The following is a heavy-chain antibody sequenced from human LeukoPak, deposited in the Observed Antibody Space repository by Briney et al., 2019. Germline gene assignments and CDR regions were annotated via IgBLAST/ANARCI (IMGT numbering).Heavy chain of an antibody. V-gene: IGHV1-8*01. CDR1: GYTFTSYD. Sequence: ASVKVSCKASGYTFTSYDINWVRQATGQGLEWMGWMNPNSGNTGYAQKFQGRVTTTRNTSISTAYMELSSLRSEDTAVYYCARGLRPPPRFYDFWSGYYTGVADHYYYGMDVWGQGTTVTVSS. CDR3: ARGLRPPPRFYDFWSGYYTGVADHYYYGMDV. D-gene: IGHD3-3*01. J-gene: IGHJ6*02. CDR2: MNPNSGNT.